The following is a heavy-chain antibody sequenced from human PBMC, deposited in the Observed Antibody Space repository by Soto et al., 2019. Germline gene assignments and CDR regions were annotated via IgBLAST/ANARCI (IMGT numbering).Heavy chain of an antibody. CDR3: ARGRDGYNYASYGMDV. V-gene: IGHV3-13*04. CDR2: IGTAGDT. J-gene: IGHJ6*02. CDR1: GFTFSSYD. Sequence: EVQLVESGGGLVQPGGSLRLSCAASGFTFSSYDMHWVRQATGKGLEWVSAIGTAGDTYYPGSVKGRFTISRENAKNSLYLQMNSLRAADTAVYYCARGRDGYNYASYGMDVWGQGTTVTVSS. D-gene: IGHD5-12*01.